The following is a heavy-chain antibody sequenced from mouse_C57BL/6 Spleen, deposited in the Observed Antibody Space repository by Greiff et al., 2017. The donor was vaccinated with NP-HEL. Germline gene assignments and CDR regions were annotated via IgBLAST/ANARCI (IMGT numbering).Heavy chain of an antibody. J-gene: IGHJ4*01. CDR2: INPTNGGT. CDR1: GYTFTSYW. CDR3: AREGAYYGNYYAMDY. V-gene: IGHV1-53*01. Sequence: VQLQQPGTELVKPGASVKLSCKASGYTFTSYWMHWVKQRPGQGLEWIGNINPTNGGTNYNEKFKTKATLTVDKSSSTAYMQLRSLTSEDSAVYYCAREGAYYGNYYAMDYWGQGTSVTVSS. D-gene: IGHD2-10*01.